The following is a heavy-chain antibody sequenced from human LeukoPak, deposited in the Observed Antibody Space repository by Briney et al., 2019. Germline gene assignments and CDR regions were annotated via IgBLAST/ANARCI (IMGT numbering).Heavy chain of an antibody. CDR2: MNTSGST. D-gene: IGHD3-22*01. CDR1: GRSIRSGNYY. Sequence: SETLSLTCAAAGRSIRSGNYYWSWIRQPAGKRLEWIVRMNTSGSTNYNPSPRSRVTISADTSKNQFSLRLTSVAAADTAVYYCAAMIGYFDYWGQGILVTVSS. CDR3: AAMIGYFDY. V-gene: IGHV4-61*02. J-gene: IGHJ4*02.